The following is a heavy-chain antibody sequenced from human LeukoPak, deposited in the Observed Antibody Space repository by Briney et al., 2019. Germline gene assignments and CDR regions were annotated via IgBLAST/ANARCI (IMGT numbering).Heavy chain of an antibody. CDR2: ISWNSGSI. CDR1: GFTFDDYA. D-gene: IGHD5-12*01. CDR3: AKDIRAYSGYDSIIGDY. Sequence: PGGSLRLSCAASGFTFDDYAMHWVRQAPGKGLEWVSGISWNSGSIGYADSVKGRFTISRDNAKNSLYLQMNSLRAEDTALYYCAKDIRAYSGYDSIIGDYWGQGTLVTVSS. J-gene: IGHJ4*02. V-gene: IGHV3-9*01.